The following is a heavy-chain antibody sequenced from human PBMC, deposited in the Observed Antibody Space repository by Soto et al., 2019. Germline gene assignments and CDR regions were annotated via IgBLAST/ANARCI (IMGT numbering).Heavy chain of an antibody. V-gene: IGHV1-8*01. Sequence: QVQLVQSGAEVKKPGASMKVSCKASGSTFNSYDITWVRQAPGQGFEWMGWMNANSGNTGYAQKFRGRATMTRNTALTTAYMEVSSLRFEDTGVYSWTRGAVTTVDWGQGTLVTVSS. CDR1: GSTFNSYD. CDR2: MNANSGNT. CDR3: TRGAVTTVD. D-gene: IGHD4-17*01. J-gene: IGHJ4*02.